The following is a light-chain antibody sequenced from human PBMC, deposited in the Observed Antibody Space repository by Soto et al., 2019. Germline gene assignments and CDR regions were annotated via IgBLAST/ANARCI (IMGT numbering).Light chain of an antibody. CDR2: AAS. CDR3: QQSYSSPRT. CDR1: QNINNY. Sequence: DIQMTQSPSSLSASVGDRVTITCRASQNINNYLNWYQQKPGKAPKLMIYAASTLQRGVPSRFSGSGSETDFTLTISSLQPEDFATYYCQQSYSSPRTFGQGTKVEIK. V-gene: IGKV1-39*01. J-gene: IGKJ1*01.